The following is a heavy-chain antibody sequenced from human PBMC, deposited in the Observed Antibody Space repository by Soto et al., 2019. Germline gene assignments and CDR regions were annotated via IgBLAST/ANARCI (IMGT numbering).Heavy chain of an antibody. V-gene: IGHV3-74*01. CDR2: ITSDGSVT. CDR1: GFTFSNYW. J-gene: IGHJ5*02. Sequence: GGSLRLSCAASGFTFSNYWMHWVRQAPGKGLLWVSRITSDGSVTVYADSVRGRFTISRDNANNMLYLQMNSLRVEDTAVYYCVRDKRVTDWSDPWGQGTLVTVSS. CDR3: VRDKRVTDWSDP.